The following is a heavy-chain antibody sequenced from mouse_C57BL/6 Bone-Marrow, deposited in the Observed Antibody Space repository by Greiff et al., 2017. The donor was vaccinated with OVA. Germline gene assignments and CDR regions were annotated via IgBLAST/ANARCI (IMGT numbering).Heavy chain of an antibody. D-gene: IGHD2-4*01. V-gene: IGHV1-59*01. CDR2: IDPSDSYT. CDR3: ARRRGLRPYAMDY. CDR1: GYTFTSYW. J-gene: IGHJ4*01. Sequence: LVESGAELMKPGASVKLSCKATGYTFTSYWMHWVKQRPGQGLEWIGVIDPSDSYTNYNQKFKGKATLTVDTSSSTAYMQLSSLTSEDSAVYYGARRRGLRPYAMDYWGQGTSVTVSS.